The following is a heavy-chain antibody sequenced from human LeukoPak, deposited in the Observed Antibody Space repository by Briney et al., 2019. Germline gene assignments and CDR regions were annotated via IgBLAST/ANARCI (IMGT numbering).Heavy chain of an antibody. CDR3: ARDRGPFSANYYFDF. CDR2: INPSGGST. J-gene: IGHJ4*02. CDR1: GYTFTSYS. Sequence: ASVKVSCKASGYTFTSYSMHWVRRAPGQGLDWMGIINPSGGSTTYAQKFQGRVTMTRDTSTSTVYMELSSLRSEDTAVYYCARDRGPFSANYYFDFWGQGTLVTVSS. D-gene: IGHD3-10*01. V-gene: IGHV1-46*01.